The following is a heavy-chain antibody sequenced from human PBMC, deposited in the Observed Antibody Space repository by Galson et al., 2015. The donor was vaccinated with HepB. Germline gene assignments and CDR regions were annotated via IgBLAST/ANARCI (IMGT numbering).Heavy chain of an antibody. V-gene: IGHV3-23*01. J-gene: IGHJ4*02. D-gene: IGHD3-10*01. CDR1: GFPFSNYA. Sequence: SLRLSCAASGFPFSNYAMSWVRQAPGKGLEWVSTITGSSDTTNYADSVKGRFTISRDNSKNTLYLQMNSLRAEDTAIYYCVNRRVAIRGVWDQGTLVTVSS. CDR3: VNRRVAIRGV. CDR2: ITGSSDTT.